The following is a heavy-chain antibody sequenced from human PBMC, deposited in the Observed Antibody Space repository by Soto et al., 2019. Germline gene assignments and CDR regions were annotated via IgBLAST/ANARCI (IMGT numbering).Heavy chain of an antibody. D-gene: IGHD3-3*01. Sequence: PGESLKISCKTSGYTFTTYWVGWVRQRPGEGLEWMGIIYPSDSDTRYSPSFQGHVMFSVDKSLETAYLEWSSLKIEDTAVYFCTADHWSWGQGTLVTVSS. CDR2: IYPSDSDT. J-gene: IGHJ4*02. CDR3: TADHWS. CDR1: GYTFTTYW. V-gene: IGHV5-51*01.